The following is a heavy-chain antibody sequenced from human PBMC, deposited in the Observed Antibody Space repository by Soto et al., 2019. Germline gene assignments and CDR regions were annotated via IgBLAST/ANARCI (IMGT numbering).Heavy chain of an antibody. Sequence: QVQLVESGGGVVQPGRSLRLSCAASGFTFSSYGMHWVRQAPGKGLEWVAVISYDGSNKYYADSVKGRFTISRDNSKNTLYLQMNSLRAEDTAVYYCAKEPLTIVPSMDVWGQGNTFTVSS. CDR3: AKEPLTIVPSMDV. V-gene: IGHV3-30*18. CDR1: GFTFSSYG. D-gene: IGHD3-3*01. J-gene: IGHJ6*02. CDR2: ISYDGSNK.